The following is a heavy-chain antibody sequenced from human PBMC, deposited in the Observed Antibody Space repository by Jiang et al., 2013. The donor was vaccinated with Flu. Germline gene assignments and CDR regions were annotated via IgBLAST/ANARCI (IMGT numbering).Heavy chain of an antibody. Sequence: GLVKPSQTLSLTCTASGGSIGSGDYYWSWIRQPPGKGLEWIGYIYDSGSSYFNPSLKSRVIISADTSKNQFSLNLTSVTAADTAVYYCARESWTRESPPTQPEYWGQGTLVTVSS. CDR3: ARESWTRESPPTQPEY. V-gene: IGHV4-30-4*08. J-gene: IGHJ4*02. CDR1: GGSIGSGDYY. CDR2: IYDSGSS. D-gene: IGHD3-10*01.